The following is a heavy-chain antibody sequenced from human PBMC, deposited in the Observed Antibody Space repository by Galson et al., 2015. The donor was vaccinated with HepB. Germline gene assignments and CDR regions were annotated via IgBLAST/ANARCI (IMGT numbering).Heavy chain of an antibody. Sequence: SVKVSCKASGYTFINYGISWVRQAPGQGLEWMGWISTYNGNTKYAQKLQDRLTMTTDTPTSTAYMELRSLRYDDTAVYYCVRGGLGVWGQGTTVTVSS. CDR2: ISTYNGNT. CDR1: GYTFINYG. CDR3: VRGGLGV. J-gene: IGHJ6*02. V-gene: IGHV1-18*01. D-gene: IGHD7-27*01.